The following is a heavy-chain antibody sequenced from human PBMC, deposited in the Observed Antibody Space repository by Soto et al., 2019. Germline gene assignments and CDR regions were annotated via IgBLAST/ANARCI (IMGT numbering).Heavy chain of an antibody. J-gene: IGHJ6*02. CDR3: ARGAQGGNWGVWYYYYGMDV. CDR1: GGSFSGYY. CDR2: INHSGST. D-gene: IGHD7-27*01. Sequence: KPSETLSLTCAVYGGSFSGYYWSWIRQPPGKGLEWIGEINHSGSTNYNPSLKSRVTISVDTSKNQFSLKLSSVTAADTAVYYCARGAQGGNWGVWYYYYGMDVWGQGTTVTVSS. V-gene: IGHV4-34*01.